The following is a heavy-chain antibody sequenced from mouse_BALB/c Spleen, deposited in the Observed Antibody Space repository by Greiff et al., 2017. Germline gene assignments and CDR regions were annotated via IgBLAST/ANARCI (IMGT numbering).Heavy chain of an antibody. Sequence: EVKLMESGGGLVQPGGSLRLSCATSGFTFSDFYMEWVRQPPGKRLEWIAASRNKANDYTTEYSASVKGRFIVSRDTSQSILYLQMNALRAEDTAIYYCAREDPYYAMDYWGQGTSVTVSS. CDR2: SRNKANDYTT. J-gene: IGHJ4*01. CDR3: AREDPYYAMDY. CDR1: GFTFSDFY. V-gene: IGHV7-1*02.